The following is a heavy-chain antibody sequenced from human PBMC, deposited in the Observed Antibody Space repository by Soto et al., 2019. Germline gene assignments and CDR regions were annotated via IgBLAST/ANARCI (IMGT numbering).Heavy chain of an antibody. CDR3: ARDRGRKEWVVTTYFDY. D-gene: IGHD6-19*01. CDR1: GYTFTSYG. V-gene: IGHV1-18*01. CDR2: ISAYNGNT. Sequence: QVQLVQSGAEVKKPGASVKVSCKASGYTFTSYGISWVRQASGQGLEWMGWISAYNGNTNYAQKLQGRVTMTTDTSTSTAYMELRSLRSDDTAVYYCARDRGRKEWVVTTYFDYWGQGTLVTVSS. J-gene: IGHJ4*02.